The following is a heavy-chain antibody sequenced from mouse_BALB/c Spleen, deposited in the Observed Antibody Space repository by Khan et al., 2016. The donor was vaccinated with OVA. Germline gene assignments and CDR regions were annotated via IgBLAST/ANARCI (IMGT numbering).Heavy chain of an antibody. V-gene: IGHV2-9*02. Sequence: QVQLKQSGPGLVAPSQSLSITCTVSGFSLSNYGVHWVRQPPGKGLEWLGVIWTGGITNYISALMSRLSISKDNSKSQVFLKMNRLQTDDTAIYYCARSYDYDVGGFAYWGQGTLVTVSA. CDR3: ARSYDYDVGGFAY. D-gene: IGHD2-4*01. CDR2: IWTGGIT. CDR1: GFSLSNYG. J-gene: IGHJ3*01.